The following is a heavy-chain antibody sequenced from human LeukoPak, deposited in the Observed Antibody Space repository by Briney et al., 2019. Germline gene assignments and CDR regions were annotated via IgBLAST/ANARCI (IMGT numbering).Heavy chain of an antibody. J-gene: IGHJ4*02. V-gene: IGHV3-7*01. CDR3: ARDFRAAAGKYFDY. D-gene: IGHD6-13*01. CDR1: GFTFSSYW. Sequence: GGSLRLSCAASGFTFSSYWMSWVRQAPGKGLEWVANIKQDGSEKYYVDSVKGRFTISRDNAKNSLYLQMNCLRAEDTAVYYCARDFRAAAGKYFDYWGQGTLVTVSS. CDR2: IKQDGSEK.